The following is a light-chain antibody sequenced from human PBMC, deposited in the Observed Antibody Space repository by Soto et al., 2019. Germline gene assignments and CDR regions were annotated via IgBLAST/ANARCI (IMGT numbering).Light chain of an antibody. J-gene: IGKJ2*01. CDR1: RSLIYTDGNTY. CDR3: MQGTHWPYT. Sequence: DVVMTQSPLSLPVTLGQPASISCRASRSLIYTDGNTYLNWFHQRPGQSPRRLFAKVSNRDSGGPDRFSGSGSGTDFTLKISRVEAEDVGRYYCMQGTHWPYTFGRGTKLDIK. CDR2: KVS. V-gene: IGKV2-30*01.